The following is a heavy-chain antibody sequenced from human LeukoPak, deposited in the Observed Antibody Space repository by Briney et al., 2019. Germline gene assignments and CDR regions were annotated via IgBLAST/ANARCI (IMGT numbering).Heavy chain of an antibody. V-gene: IGHV4-34*01. CDR3: ARGRYVTTRGGAAAGFLDY. CDR1: GGSFSGHY. CDR2: INHGGST. Sequence: SERLSLTCAVSGGSFSGHYWNWIRQPPGKGLEWIGEINHGGSTNYNPSLKSRVTISVDTSQNQFSLRLSSVTAADTAVYYCARGRYVTTRGGAAAGFLDYWGQGALVTVST. J-gene: IGHJ4*02. D-gene: IGHD6-13*01.